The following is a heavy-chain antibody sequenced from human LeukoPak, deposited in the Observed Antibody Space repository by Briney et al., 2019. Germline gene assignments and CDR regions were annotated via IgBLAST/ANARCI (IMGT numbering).Heavy chain of an antibody. D-gene: IGHD6-13*01. Sequence: GGSLRLSCAASEFSVGSNYMTWVRQAPGKGLEWVSSISRSGRHIYCADSMKGRFTISRDNAKNSLYLQMNGLRAEDTAVYYCARVAEAAAFDYWGQGTLVTVSS. J-gene: IGHJ4*02. CDR1: EFSVGSNY. CDR2: ISRSGRHI. CDR3: ARVAEAAAFDY. V-gene: IGHV3-21*01.